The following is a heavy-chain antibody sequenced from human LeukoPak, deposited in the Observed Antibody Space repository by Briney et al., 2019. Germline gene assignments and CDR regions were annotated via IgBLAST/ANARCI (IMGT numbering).Heavy chain of an antibody. D-gene: IGHD2-8*02. CDR3: TKAPLRSCTGAFCYPFDY. J-gene: IGHJ4*02. Sequence: PGGSLRLSCAASGITFSSYVMSWVRQTPGKGLEWVSATVGSGPDTYHADSVKGRFTVSRDNSRNTLYLQMNSLRVEDTAVYYCTKAPLRSCTGAFCYPFDYWGQGTLVTVSS. CDR1: GITFSSYV. CDR2: TVGSGPDT. V-gene: IGHV3-23*01.